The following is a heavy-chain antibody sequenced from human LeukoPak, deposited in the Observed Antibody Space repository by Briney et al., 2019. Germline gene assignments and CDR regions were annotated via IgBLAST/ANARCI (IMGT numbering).Heavy chain of an antibody. CDR2: IYPGDSDS. CDR3: ARRGYCSGGSCHSSAFDI. J-gene: IGHJ3*02. CDR1: GYRFTDYW. Sequence: GESLKISCKGSGYRFTDYWIAWVRQMPGKGLEWMGIIYPGDSDSRYSPSFQGQVTFSADKSISTAYLQWSSLKASDTAMYYCARRGYCSGGSCHSSAFDIWGQGTMDTVSS. V-gene: IGHV5-51*01. D-gene: IGHD2-15*01.